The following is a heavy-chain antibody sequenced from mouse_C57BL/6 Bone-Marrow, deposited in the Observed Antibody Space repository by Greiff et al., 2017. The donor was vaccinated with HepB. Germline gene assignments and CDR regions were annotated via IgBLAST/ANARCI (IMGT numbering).Heavy chain of an antibody. J-gene: IGHJ3*01. V-gene: IGHV1-42*01. CDR2: INPSTGGT. CDR3: ASQAGDYDGAWFAY. CDR1: GYSFTGYY. D-gene: IGHD2-4*01. Sequence: EVQRVESGPALVKPGASVKISCKASGYSFTGYYMNWVKQSPEKSLEWIGEINPSTGGTTYNQKFKAKATLTVDKSSSTAYMQLKSLTSEDSAVYYCASQAGDYDGAWFAYWGQGTLVTVSA.